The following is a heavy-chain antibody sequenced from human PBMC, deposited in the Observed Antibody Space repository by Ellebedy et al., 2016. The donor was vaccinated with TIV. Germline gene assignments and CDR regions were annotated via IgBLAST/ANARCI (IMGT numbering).Heavy chain of an antibody. CDR3: LKGSSALTPYDY. CDR2: ISSSWSTI. Sequence: GESLKISCAASGFTFSSHSMNWVRQAPGKGLEWVSYISSSWSTIYYADSVKGGLTIPRDNSKTTLYLQMSRLRAEDTAVYYCLKGSSALTPYDYWGQGTLVTVSS. J-gene: IGHJ4*02. CDR1: GFTFSSHS. V-gene: IGHV3-48*04. D-gene: IGHD6-6*01.